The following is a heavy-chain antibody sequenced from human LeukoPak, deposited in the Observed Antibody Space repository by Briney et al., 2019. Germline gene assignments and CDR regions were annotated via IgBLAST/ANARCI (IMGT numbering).Heavy chain of an antibody. V-gene: IGHV3-23*01. CDR1: GFTFSSYG. Sequence: TGGSLRLFCAASGFTFSSYGMSWVRQAPGKGLEWVSSNSGSGRTTYYADSVKGRFTIFRDNSQNTQYLQMNSLRVEDTAVYYCAKEGLLGWYDLWGQGTLVTVSS. D-gene: IGHD2-15*01. CDR2: NSGSGRTT. J-gene: IGHJ5*02. CDR3: AKEGLLGWYDL.